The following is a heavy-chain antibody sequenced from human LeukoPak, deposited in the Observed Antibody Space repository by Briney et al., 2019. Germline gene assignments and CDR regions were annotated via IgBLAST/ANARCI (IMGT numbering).Heavy chain of an antibody. V-gene: IGHV3-53*05. CDR3: AKDPGWYSSGWFY. CDR1: GFTVSSNY. D-gene: IGHD6-19*01. CDR2: TYSGGTT. J-gene: IGHJ4*02. Sequence: GGSLRLSCAASGFTVSSNYMSWVRQAPGKGLEWVSVTYSGGTTYYADSVKGRFTISRDNSKNTLYLQMNSLRAEDTAVYYCAKDPGWYSSGWFYWGQGTLVTVSS.